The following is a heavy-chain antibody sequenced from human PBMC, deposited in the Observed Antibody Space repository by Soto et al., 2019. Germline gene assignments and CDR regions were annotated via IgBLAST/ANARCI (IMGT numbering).Heavy chain of an antibody. Sequence: PSETLSLTCTVSGGSISSYYWSWIRQPPGKGLEWIGYIYYSGSTNYNPSLKSRVTISVDTSKNQFSLKLSSVTAADTAVYYCARVHNRLLWFGELGDNWFDPWGQGTLVTVSS. D-gene: IGHD3-10*01. V-gene: IGHV4-59*01. CDR3: ARVHNRLLWFGELGDNWFDP. CDR2: IYYSGST. J-gene: IGHJ5*02. CDR1: GGSISSYY.